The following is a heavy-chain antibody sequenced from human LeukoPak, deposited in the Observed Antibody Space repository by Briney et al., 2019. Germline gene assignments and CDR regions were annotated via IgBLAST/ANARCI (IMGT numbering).Heavy chain of an antibody. J-gene: IGHJ4*02. V-gene: IGHV3-23*01. CDR3: AKEKRLRVFDY. CDR2: ISGSGGST. D-gene: IGHD5-12*01. Sequence: GGSLRLSCAASGFTFSSYAMSWVRQAPGKGREWGSAISGSGGSTYYADSVKGRVTISRDNSKNTLYLQMNSLRAEDTAVYYCAKEKRLRVFDYWGQGTLVTVSS. CDR1: GFTFSSYA.